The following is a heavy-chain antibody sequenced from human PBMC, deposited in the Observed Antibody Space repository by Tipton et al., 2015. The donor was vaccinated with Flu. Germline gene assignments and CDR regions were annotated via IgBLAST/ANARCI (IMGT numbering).Heavy chain of an antibody. CDR1: GFTFGGSG. D-gene: IGHD2-15*01. V-gene: IGHV3-73*01. CDR2: VRSKTYNYAT. CDR3: TTHVDTDALDI. Sequence: GSLRLSCAASGFTFGGSGVHWIRQASGKGLEWVGHVRSKTYNYATAYGASVKGRFSISRDDSKNTAYLQMNSLKTEDTAVYYCTTHVDTDALDICGQGTMVTVSS. J-gene: IGHJ3*02.